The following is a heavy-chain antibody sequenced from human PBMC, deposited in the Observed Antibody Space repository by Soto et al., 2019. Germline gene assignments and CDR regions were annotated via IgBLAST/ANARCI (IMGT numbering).Heavy chain of an antibody. CDR1: GFTFDDYG. J-gene: IGHJ6*03. CDR3: AKDSTIYYYYYMDV. Sequence: GGSLRLSCAASGFTFDDYGMRWVRQAPGKGLEWVSGINWNSGSIGYADSVKGRFTISRDNAKNSLYLQMNSLRAEDTALYYCAKDSTIYYYYYMDVWGKGTTVTVS. CDR2: INWNSGSI. V-gene: IGHV3-9*01. D-gene: IGHD2-2*01.